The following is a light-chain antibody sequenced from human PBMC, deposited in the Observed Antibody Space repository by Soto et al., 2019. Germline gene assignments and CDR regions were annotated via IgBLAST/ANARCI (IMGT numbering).Light chain of an antibody. J-gene: IGKJ3*01. CDR1: QSVSSSY. CDR2: GAS. CDR3: QQYGRSPFT. V-gene: IGKV3-20*01. Sequence: EIVLTQSPGTLSLSPGERATLSCRASQSVSSSYLAWYQQKPGQAPRLLIYGASSTATGIPDRFSGSGSGTEFTLTISRLEPEDFAVYYCQQYGRSPFTFGPGTKVDIK.